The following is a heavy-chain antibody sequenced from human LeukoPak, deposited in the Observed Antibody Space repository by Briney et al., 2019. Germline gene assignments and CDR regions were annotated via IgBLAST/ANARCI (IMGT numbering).Heavy chain of an antibody. CDR3: ASLDSIAVAGFDY. CDR1: GGSISSGSYS. D-gene: IGHD6-19*01. J-gene: IGHJ4*02. CDR2: INHSGST. Sequence: PSETLSLTCAVSGGSISSGSYSWSWIRQPPGKGLEWIGEINHSGSTNYNPSLKSRVTISVDTSKNQFSLKLSSVTAADTAVYYCASLDSIAVAGFDYWGQGTLVTVSS. V-gene: IGHV4-39*07.